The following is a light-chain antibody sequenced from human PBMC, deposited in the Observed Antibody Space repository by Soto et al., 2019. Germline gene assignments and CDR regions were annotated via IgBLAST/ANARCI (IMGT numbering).Light chain of an antibody. CDR3: PQLFIYPPT. CDR2: GAS. CDR1: QAIINY. J-gene: IGKJ3*01. Sequence: IQLTQSPSSLSASVGDRVTITCRASQAIINYLAWYQQKPGKAPQLLIYGASTLQSGVPSRFSGSGSGTHFTLTVSSLQPEDFATYSCPQLFIYPPTFGPGTKVDI. V-gene: IGKV1-9*01.